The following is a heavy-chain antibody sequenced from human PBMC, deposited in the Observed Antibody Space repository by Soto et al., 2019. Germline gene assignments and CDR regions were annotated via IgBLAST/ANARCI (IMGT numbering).Heavy chain of an antibody. D-gene: IGHD6-13*01. Sequence: GGSLRLSCAASGFTFSSYGMHWVRQAPGKGLEWVAVIWYDGSNKYYADSVKGRFTISRDNSKNTLYLQMNSLRAEDTAVYYCAREGSSSWYDAFDIWGQGTMVTVS. V-gene: IGHV3-33*01. J-gene: IGHJ3*02. CDR1: GFTFSSYG. CDR3: AREGSSSWYDAFDI. CDR2: IWYDGSNK.